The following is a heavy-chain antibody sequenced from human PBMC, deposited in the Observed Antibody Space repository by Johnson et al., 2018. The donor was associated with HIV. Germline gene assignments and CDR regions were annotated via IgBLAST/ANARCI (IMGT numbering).Heavy chain of an antibody. D-gene: IGHD6-19*01. CDR1: GFTFSSYA. CDR2: ISGSGGST. J-gene: IGHJ3*02. CDR3: AKELGIPSGWYRGAFDI. V-gene: IGHV3-23*04. Sequence: EVQLVESGGGVVQPGRSLRLSCAASGFTFSSYAMSWVRQAPGKGLEWVSGISGSGGSTYYADSVKGRFTISRDSSKNTLHLQMNSLNAEDTAMYYCAKELGIPSGWYRGAFDIWGQGTMVTVSS.